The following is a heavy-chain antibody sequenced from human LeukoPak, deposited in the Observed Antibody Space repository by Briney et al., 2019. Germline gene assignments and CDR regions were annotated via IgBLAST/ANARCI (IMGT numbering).Heavy chain of an antibody. D-gene: IGHD6-13*01. CDR1: GCNFNNYG. J-gene: IGHJ4*02. V-gene: IGHV1-18*01. CDR2: ISGYNGNT. Sequence: ASVKVSCKASGCNFNNYGISWVRQAPGQGLEWMGWISGYNGNTKSAQKLQDRVTMTTDTSTNTAYMELRSLRSDDTAVYYCARDILGYTTSWYRFDYWGQGSQVTVSS. CDR3: ARDILGYTTSWYRFDY.